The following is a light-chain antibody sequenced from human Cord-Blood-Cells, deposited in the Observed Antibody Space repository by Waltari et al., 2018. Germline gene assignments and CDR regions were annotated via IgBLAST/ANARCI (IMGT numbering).Light chain of an antibody. CDR1: SLRSYY. Sequence: SSELTQDPAVSVALGQTVRITCQGYSLRSYYSSRYPQKPGQAPVLFIYGKNNRPSGIPDRFSGSSSGNTASLTIPGAQAEDEADYYCNSRDSSGNHWVFGGGTKLTVL. CDR3: NSRDSSGNHWV. V-gene: IGLV3-19*01. J-gene: IGLJ3*02. CDR2: GKN.